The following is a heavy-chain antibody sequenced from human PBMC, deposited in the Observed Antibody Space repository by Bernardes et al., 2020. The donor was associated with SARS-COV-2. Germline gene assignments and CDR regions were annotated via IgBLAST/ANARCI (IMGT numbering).Heavy chain of an antibody. CDR2: ITSSGGTP. D-gene: IGHD5-12*01. V-gene: IGHV3-23*01. CDR3: AKMIGTSGYDSYFDY. CDR1: GFTFSSYA. Sequence: GSLRLSCSASGFTFSSYAMSWVRQAPGKGLDWVSSITSSGGTPYYADSVKGRFTFSRDNSKKTLFLQMNSLRAEDTAVYFCAKMIGTSGYDSYFDYWGLGTLVTVSS. J-gene: IGHJ4*02.